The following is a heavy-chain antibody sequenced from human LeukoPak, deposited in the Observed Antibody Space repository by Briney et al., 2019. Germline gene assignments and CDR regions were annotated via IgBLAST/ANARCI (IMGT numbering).Heavy chain of an antibody. J-gene: IGHJ4*02. V-gene: IGHV3-23*01. CDR1: GFSFGSYA. CDR3: AKLGYCSGGSCYRSFSF. CDR2: ISGSGGST. D-gene: IGHD2-15*01. Sequence: GGSLRLSCATSGFSFGSYAMSWVRQAPGKGLEWVSAISGSGGSTYYADSVKGRFTISRDNSKNTLYLQMNSLRAEDTAVYYCAKLGYCSGGSCYRSFSFWGQGTLVTVSS.